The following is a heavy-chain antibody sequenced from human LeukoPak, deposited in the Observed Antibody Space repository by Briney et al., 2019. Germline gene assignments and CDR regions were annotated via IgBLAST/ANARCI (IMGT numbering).Heavy chain of an antibody. V-gene: IGHV4-59*08. D-gene: IGHD6-19*01. CDR2: IYYSGST. CDR3: ARHGYSSGWGNEYFQH. CDR1: GGSISSYY. J-gene: IGHJ1*01. Sequence: PSETLSLTCTVSGGSISSYYWSWIRQPPGKGLEWIGYIYYSGSTNYNPSLKSRVTISVDTSKNQCSLKLSSVTAADMAVYYCARHGYSSGWGNEYFQHWGQGTLVTVSS.